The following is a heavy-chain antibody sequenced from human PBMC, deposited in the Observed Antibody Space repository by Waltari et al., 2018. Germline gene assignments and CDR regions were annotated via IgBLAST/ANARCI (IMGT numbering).Heavy chain of an antibody. J-gene: IGHJ4*02. D-gene: IGHD3-10*01. CDR1: GLPFHSYW. CDR2: INEDGGGK. V-gene: IGHV3-7*01. CDR3: TRGDTDFREGAY. Sequence: EVRLVESGGGLVPPGGSLRRSCEGPGLPFHSYWMGWVRQAPGKGLEWVANINEDGGGKYYLDSVRGRFTISRDNAKNSLYLQMNSLRAEDTALYYCTRGDTDFREGAYWGQGTLVTVSS.